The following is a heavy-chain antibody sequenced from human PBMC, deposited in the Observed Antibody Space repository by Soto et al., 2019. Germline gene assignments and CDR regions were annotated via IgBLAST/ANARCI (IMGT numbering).Heavy chain of an antibody. CDR3: AKGGLWFGELSSDYYYYYMDV. Sequence: GGSLRLSCAASGFTFSSYAMSWVRQAPGKGLEWVSAISGSGGSTYYADSVKGRFTISRDNSKNTLYLQMNSLRAEDTAVYYCAKGGLWFGELSSDYYYYYMDVWGKGTTVTVSS. CDR1: GFTFSSYA. D-gene: IGHD3-10*01. J-gene: IGHJ6*03. V-gene: IGHV3-23*01. CDR2: ISGSGGST.